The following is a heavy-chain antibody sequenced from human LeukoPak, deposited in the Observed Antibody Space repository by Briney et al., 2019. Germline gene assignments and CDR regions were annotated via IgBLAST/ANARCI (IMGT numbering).Heavy chain of an antibody. V-gene: IGHV3-7*01. CDR2: INEDGSDK. Sequence: GGSLRLSCAASGFTFSSYWMSWVRHAPGKGLELVASINEDGSDKYYVDSVKGRFTISRDNAKNSLYLQMNSLRAEDTAVYYCARDTYRFDDYWGQGTLVTVSS. CDR1: GFTFSSYW. CDR3: ARDTYRFDDY. J-gene: IGHJ4*02.